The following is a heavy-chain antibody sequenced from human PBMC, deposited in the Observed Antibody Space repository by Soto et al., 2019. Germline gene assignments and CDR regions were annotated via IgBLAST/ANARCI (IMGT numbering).Heavy chain of an antibody. V-gene: IGHV1-18*01. CDR1: GYTFSDYN. CDR3: ARDNRFKEPKNWFDP. J-gene: IGHJ5*02. Sequence: GASVKVSCKASGYTFSDYNIIWVRQAPGQGLEWVGWISNYSGNTNYAQKFQGRVTMTTDTSTSTAYLELRSLRSDDTAVYYCARDNRFKEPKNWFDPWGQGTLVTVSS. D-gene: IGHD3-3*01. CDR2: ISNYSGNT.